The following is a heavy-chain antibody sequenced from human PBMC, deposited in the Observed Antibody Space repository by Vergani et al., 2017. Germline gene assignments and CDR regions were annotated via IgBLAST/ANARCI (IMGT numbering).Heavy chain of an antibody. CDR1: GGPISSYY. CDR2: IYYSGST. V-gene: IGHV4-59*08. Sequence: QVQLQESGPGLVKPSETLSLTCTVSGGPISSYYWSWIRQPPGKGLEWIGYIYYSGSTNYNPSLTSRVTISVDTSKNQFSLKLSSVTAADTAVYYCARHEYCSGCSCYSRPCYYGMDVWGQGTTVTVSS. D-gene: IGHD2-15*01. J-gene: IGHJ6*02. CDR3: ARHEYCSGCSCYSRPCYYGMDV.